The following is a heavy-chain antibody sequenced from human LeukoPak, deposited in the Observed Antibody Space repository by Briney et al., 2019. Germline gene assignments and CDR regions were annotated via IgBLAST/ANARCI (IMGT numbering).Heavy chain of an antibody. CDR2: ISGSGRDT. D-gene: IGHD3-3*02. J-gene: IGHJ4*02. CDR1: GFNFSSYG. V-gene: IGHV3-23*01. CDR3: AKGQISRSDRFDY. Sequence: GGSLILSCAASGFNFSSYGMTWVRQAPGKGLEWVSIISGSGRDTYYADSVEGRFTISRDKSKNTLYLQMNSLRAEDTAVYYCAKGQISRSDRFDYWGQGTLVTVSS.